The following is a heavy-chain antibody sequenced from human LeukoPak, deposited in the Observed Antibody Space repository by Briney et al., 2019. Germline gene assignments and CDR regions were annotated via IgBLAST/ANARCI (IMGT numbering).Heavy chain of an antibody. CDR1: GFTFSSYS. Sequence: SGGSLRLSCAASGFTFSSYSMNWVRQAQGKGLEWVSSISSSSSYIYYADSVKGRFTVSRDNAKNSLYLQMNSLRAEDTAVCYCARERMDYYGMDVWGQGTTVTVSS. D-gene: IGHD2-8*01. CDR3: ARERMDYYGMDV. CDR2: ISSSSSYI. V-gene: IGHV3-21*01. J-gene: IGHJ6*02.